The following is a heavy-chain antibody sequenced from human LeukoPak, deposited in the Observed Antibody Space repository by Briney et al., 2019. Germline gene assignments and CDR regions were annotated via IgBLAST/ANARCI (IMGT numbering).Heavy chain of an antibody. CDR3: ARCYGSGSYLGENWFDP. D-gene: IGHD3-10*01. J-gene: IGHJ5*02. CDR1: GGSFSGYY. CDR2: IYYSGST. Sequence: SETLSLTCAVYGGSFSGYYWSWIRQHPGKGLEWIGYIYYSGSTYYNPSLKSRVTISVDTSKNQFSLKLSSVTAADTAVYYCARCYGSGSYLGENWFDPWGQGTLVTVSS. V-gene: IGHV4-31*11.